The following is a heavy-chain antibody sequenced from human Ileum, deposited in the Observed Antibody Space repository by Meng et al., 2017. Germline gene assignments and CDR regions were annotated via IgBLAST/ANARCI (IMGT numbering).Heavy chain of an antibody. D-gene: IGHD3-22*01. CDR3: VVDSSGNYVQDAFDI. V-gene: IGHV4-34*01. CDR1: GGSFSANY. Sequence: QVQLQQWGAGLLKPSETLSLTCAVYGGSFSANYWTWIRQPPGKGLEWIGEINHNGNTNYKPSLKSRVTISVDTSKKQFSLRLTSVTAADTAVYYCVVDSSGNYVQDAFDIWGQGTLVTVSS. CDR2: INHNGNT. J-gene: IGHJ3*02.